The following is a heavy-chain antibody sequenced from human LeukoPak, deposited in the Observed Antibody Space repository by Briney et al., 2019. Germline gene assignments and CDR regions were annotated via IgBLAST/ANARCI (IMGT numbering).Heavy chain of an antibody. J-gene: IGHJ3*02. D-gene: IGHD6-13*01. CDR3: VKGYSSSWSDDAFDI. V-gene: IGHV3-23*01. Sequence: PRGSLRLSCAASGFTFSSYAMSWVRQAPGKGLEWVSAISGSGGSTYYADSVKGRFTISRDNSKNTLYLQMNSLRAEDTAVYYCVKGYSSSWSDDAFDIWGQGTMVTVSS. CDR2: ISGSGGST. CDR1: GFTFSSYA.